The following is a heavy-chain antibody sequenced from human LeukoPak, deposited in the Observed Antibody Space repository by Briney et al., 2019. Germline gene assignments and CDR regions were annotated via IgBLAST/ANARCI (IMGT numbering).Heavy chain of an antibody. J-gene: IGHJ4*02. Sequence: SETLSLTCTVSGGSISSYYWSWIRRLPGKGLEWIGYIYYSGSTYYNPSLKSRVTISVDTSKNQFSLKLSSVTAADTAVYFCARTHDYGGNTDFDYWGQGTLVTVSS. CDR2: IYYSGST. D-gene: IGHD4-23*01. CDR1: GGSISSYY. CDR3: ARTHDYGGNTDFDY. V-gene: IGHV4-59*01.